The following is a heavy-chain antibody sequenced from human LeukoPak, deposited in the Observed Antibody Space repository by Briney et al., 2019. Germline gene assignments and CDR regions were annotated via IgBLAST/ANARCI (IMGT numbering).Heavy chain of an antibody. CDR1: GGSISSGGYY. CDR3: ARGSSGSLYYYYYGMDV. J-gene: IGHJ6*04. CDR2: IYHSGST. V-gene: IGHV4-30-2*01. Sequence: SETLSLTCTVSGGSISSGGYYWSWIRQPPGKGLEWIGYIYHSGSTYYNPSLKSRVTISVDRSKNQFSLKLSSVTAADTAVYYCARGSSGSLYYYYYGMDVWGKGTTVTVSS. D-gene: IGHD3-22*01.